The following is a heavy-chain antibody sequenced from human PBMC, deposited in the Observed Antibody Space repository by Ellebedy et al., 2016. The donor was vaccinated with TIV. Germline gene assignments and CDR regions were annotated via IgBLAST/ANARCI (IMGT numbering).Heavy chain of an antibody. J-gene: IGHJ4*02. CDR2: ILPGESDA. V-gene: IGHV5-51*01. CDR3: GYSSGWGSFDL. D-gene: IGHD6-25*01. CDR1: GDSFSNFW. Sequence: GGSLRLSCQGSGDSFSNFWIGWVRQMPGKGLGWMGIILPGESDARYSPSFRGHVTISVDKSISTSYLQWTSLKASDTAIYYCGYSSGWGSFDLWGQGTLVNVSS.